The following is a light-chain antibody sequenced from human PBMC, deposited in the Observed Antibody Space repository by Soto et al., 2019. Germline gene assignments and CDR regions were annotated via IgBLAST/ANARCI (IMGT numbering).Light chain of an antibody. J-gene: IGLJ3*02. CDR1: SGYTYYA. CDR3: QTWGAGVRV. Sequence: QAVVTQSPSASASLGASVKLTCTLSSGYTYYAIAWHQQQPQKGPRFLMKIRSDGTETRGDGIPDRFSGSSSGAERYLTISSLQSEDEADYYCQTWGAGVRVFGGGTKLTVL. CDR2: IRSDGTE. V-gene: IGLV4-69*01.